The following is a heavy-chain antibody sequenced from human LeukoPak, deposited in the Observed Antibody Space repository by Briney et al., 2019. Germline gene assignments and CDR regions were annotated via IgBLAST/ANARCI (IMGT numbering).Heavy chain of an antibody. D-gene: IGHD5-18*01. CDR3: AKEPVTGPNWFDP. CDR2: ISYDGSNK. J-gene: IGHJ5*02. Sequence: GGSLRLSCAASGFTFSSYGMHWVRQAPGKGLEWVAVISYDGSNKYYADSVKGRFTITRDNSKNTLYLQMNSLRAEDTAVYYCAKEPVTGPNWFDPWGQGTLVTVSS. V-gene: IGHV3-30*18. CDR1: GFTFSSYG.